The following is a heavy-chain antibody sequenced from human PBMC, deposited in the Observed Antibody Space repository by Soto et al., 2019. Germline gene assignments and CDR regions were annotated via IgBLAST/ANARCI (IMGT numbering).Heavy chain of an antibody. V-gene: IGHV3-74*01. CDR3: KRGTSADSSGTGAN. Sequence: GGSLRLSCVVSGFTFSMYWMHWVRQVPGQGPFWVSRISDDGTTTNYADSVRGRFTISRDNSKNTLYLQMNNLKPDDTAIYYCKRGTSADSSGTGANWGHGTPVPVSS. J-gene: IGHJ4*01. CDR1: GFTFSMYW. D-gene: IGHD2-2*01. CDR2: ISDDGTTT.